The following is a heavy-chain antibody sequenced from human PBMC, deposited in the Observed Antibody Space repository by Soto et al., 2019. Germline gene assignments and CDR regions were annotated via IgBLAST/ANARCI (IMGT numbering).Heavy chain of an antibody. CDR1: GFTVSNNY. CDR3: ASRGGGGGY. D-gene: IGHD3-10*01. CDR2: IYSGGYT. V-gene: IGHV3-53*01. Sequence: EVQLVESGGGLIQPGGSLRLSCAVSGFTVSNNYMSWVRQAPGKGLEGVSVIYSGGYTAYGDSVKGRFTISRDNSKNPIYLQMNSLGAGAAALFYCASRGGGGGYWGQGTLVTVSS. J-gene: IGHJ4*02.